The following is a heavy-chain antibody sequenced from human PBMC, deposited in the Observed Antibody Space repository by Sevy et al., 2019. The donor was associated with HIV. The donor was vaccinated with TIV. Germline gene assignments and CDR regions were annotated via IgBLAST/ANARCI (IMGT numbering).Heavy chain of an antibody. V-gene: IGHV3-74*01. CDR1: GFTFSSYW. CDR3: ARDRSGSYHVSDNWFDP. J-gene: IGHJ5*02. CDR2: IKSDGSST. D-gene: IGHD1-26*01. Sequence: GGSMRLSCAASGFTFSSYWMHWVRQVPGKGLVWVSRIKSDGSSTSYADSVKGRFTISRDNAKNTLYLQMNSLRAEDTAVYYCARDRSGSYHVSDNWFDPWGQGTLVTVSS.